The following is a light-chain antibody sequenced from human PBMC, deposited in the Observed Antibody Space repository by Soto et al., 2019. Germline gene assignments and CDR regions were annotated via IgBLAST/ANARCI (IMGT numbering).Light chain of an antibody. CDR2: EVS. V-gene: IGLV2-14*03. J-gene: IGLJ1*01. CDR1: SSDVGGYNS. Sequence: QSVLTQPASVSGSPGQSITVSCTGTSSDVGGYNSVSWYQQHPGKPPKLIIYEVSNRPSGVSDRFSGSKSGNTASLTISGLQAEDEADYYCISYISTTTSYVFATGTKVTVL. CDR3: ISYISTTTSYV.